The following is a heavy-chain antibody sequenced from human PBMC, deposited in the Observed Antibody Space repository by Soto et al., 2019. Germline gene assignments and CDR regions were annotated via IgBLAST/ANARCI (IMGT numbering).Heavy chain of an antibody. CDR1: GGTFSSYT. CDR3: ARVKVYSGYDNDDY. V-gene: IGHV1-69*02. D-gene: IGHD5-12*01. CDR2: IIPILGIA. J-gene: IGHJ4*02. Sequence: SLKVSCKASGGTFSSYTISWVRQAPGQGLEWMGRIIPILGIANYAQKFQGRVTITADKSTSTAYMELSSLRSEDTAVYYCARVKVYSGYDNDDYWGQGTLVTVSS.